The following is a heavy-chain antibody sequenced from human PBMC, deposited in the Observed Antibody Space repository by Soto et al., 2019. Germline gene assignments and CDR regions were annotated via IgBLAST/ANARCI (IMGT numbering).Heavy chain of an antibody. CDR2: ISYSGST. J-gene: IGHJ3*02. CDR1: GGSISSDGYF. D-gene: IGHD2-21*01. CDR3: AREGGGADAFDI. Sequence: PSETLSLTCTVSGGSISSDGYFWHWIRQHPGKGLEWIGHISYSGSTYYSPSLKSRLFISIDTSTNHFSLKLTSVSAADTAVYYCAREGGGADAFDIWGQGTMVTVSS. V-gene: IGHV4-31*03.